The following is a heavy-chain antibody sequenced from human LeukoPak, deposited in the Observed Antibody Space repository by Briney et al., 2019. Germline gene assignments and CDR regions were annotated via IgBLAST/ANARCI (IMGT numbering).Heavy chain of an antibody. V-gene: IGHV3-7*03. CDR1: GFTFSGFW. CDR2: INSDGSEG. D-gene: IGHD6-6*01. Sequence: GGSLRLSCAVSGFTFSGFWMSWSRQAPGKGLEWVASINSDGSEGYYADVVKGRFTISRDNAKNSLYLQINSLRAEDTAAYYCARSSYSSSSSVWGQGTMVTVSS. J-gene: IGHJ3*01. CDR3: ARSSYSSSSSV.